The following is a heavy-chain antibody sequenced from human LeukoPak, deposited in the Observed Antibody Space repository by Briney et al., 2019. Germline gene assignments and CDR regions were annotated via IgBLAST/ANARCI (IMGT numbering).Heavy chain of an antibody. D-gene: IGHD3-22*01. J-gene: IGHJ4*02. CDR3: ARLGYYDSSGYYFPVF. CDR1: GHSFTNYW. V-gene: IGHV5-51*01. CDR2: IYPGDSDT. Sequence: GESLKISCKDSGHSFTNYWIGWVRQMPGKGLEWMGIIYPGDSDTRYSPSFQGQVTISADKSISTAYLQWSSLKASDTAMYYCARLGYYDSSGYYFPVFWGQGTLVTVSS.